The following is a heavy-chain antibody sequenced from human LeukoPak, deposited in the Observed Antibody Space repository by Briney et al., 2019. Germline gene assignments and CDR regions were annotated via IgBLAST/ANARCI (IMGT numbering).Heavy chain of an antibody. CDR3: AKDPGYSSSWSQFDY. V-gene: IGHV3-23*01. J-gene: IGHJ4*02. Sequence: QPGGSLRLSCAASGFTFSTYAMSWVRQAPGKGLEWVSVVSGSGGSTYYADSVKGRFTVSRDNSKNTLYLQMTSLRAEDTAVYYCAKDPGYSSSWSQFDYWGQGTLVTVSS. CDR2: VSGSGGST. D-gene: IGHD6-13*01. CDR1: GFTFSTYA.